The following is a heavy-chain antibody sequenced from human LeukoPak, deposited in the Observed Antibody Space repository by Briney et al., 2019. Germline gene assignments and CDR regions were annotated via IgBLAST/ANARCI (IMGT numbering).Heavy chain of an antibody. CDR3: ARTRLFLWYSSGWSDY. CDR1: GGSFSGYY. V-gene: IGHV4-34*01. D-gene: IGHD6-19*01. CDR2: INHSGST. Sequence: PSETLSLTCAVYGGSFSGYYWSWIRQPPGKGLEWIGEINHSGSTNYNPSLKSRVTISVDTSKNQFSLKLSSVTAADTAVYYCARTRLFLWYSSGWSDYWGQGTLVTVSS. J-gene: IGHJ4*02.